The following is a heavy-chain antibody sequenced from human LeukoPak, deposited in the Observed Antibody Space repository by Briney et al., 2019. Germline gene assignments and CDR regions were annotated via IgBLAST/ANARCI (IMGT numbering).Heavy chain of an antibody. D-gene: IGHD1-26*01. J-gene: IGHJ6*03. CDR3: ARDPYSGSYGDSYYYYMDV. V-gene: IGHV3-48*03. Sequence: GGSLRLSCTASGFTFSSYWMSWVRQAPGKGLEWVSYINSSGGTIYYADSVKGRFTISRDNAKNSLYLQMNSLRAEDTAIYYCARDPYSGSYGDSYYYYMDVWGKGTTVTISS. CDR1: GFTFSSYW. CDR2: INSSGGTI.